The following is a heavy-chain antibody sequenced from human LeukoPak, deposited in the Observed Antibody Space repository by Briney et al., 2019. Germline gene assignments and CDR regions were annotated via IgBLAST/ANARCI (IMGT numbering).Heavy chain of an antibody. CDR2: IRYDGSNK. CDR3: ANGGDGYNQRSPFDD. Sequence: PGGSLRLSSAASGFTFSSYGMHWVRQAPGKGLEWVAFIRYDGSNKYYADSVKGRFTISRDNSKNTLYLQMNSLRAEDTAVYYCANGGDGYNQRSPFDDWGQGTLVTVSS. D-gene: IGHD5-24*01. V-gene: IGHV3-30*02. CDR1: GFTFSSYG. J-gene: IGHJ4*02.